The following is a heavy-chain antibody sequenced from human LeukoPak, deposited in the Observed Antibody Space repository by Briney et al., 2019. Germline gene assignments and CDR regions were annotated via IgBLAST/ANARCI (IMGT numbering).Heavy chain of an antibody. J-gene: IGHJ3*02. CDR3: ANGAFDI. CDR2: ISTSSSSI. Sequence: PGGSLRLSCAASGFTFSRNSMNWGRQAPGKGLEWVSYISTSSSSIDYADSVKGRFTISRDNAKNSLYLQMNSLRAEDTAVYYCANGAFDIWGPGTMVTVSS. CDR1: GFTFSRNS. V-gene: IGHV3-48*01.